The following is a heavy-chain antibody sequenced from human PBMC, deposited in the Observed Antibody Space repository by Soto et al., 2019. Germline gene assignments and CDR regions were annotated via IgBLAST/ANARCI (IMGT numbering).Heavy chain of an antibody. Sequence: GGSLRLSCTVSGFTFSNYWMSWVRQAPGEGLEWVANIKQDGSDTSYVDSVKGRFTLSRDTAKNSLYLQMNSLRAEDTAVYYCASGPQWPAEYCFDYWGQGTLVTVSS. CDR2: IKQDGSDT. CDR3: ASGPQWPAEYCFDY. V-gene: IGHV3-7*01. CDR1: GFTFSNYW. J-gene: IGHJ4*02. D-gene: IGHD6-19*01.